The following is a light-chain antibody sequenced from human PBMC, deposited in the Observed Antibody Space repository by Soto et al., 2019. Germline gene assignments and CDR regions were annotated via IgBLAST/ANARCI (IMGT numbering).Light chain of an antibody. CDR2: EVT. J-gene: IGLJ3*02. CDR3: CSYAGSYDWV. Sequence: QSVLTQPRSVSGSPGQKVTISCTGTSSDVGGYNYVSWYQQHPGKAPKVLIYEVTKRPSGVPDRFSGSKSGNTASLTISGLQAEDEADYYCCSYAGSYDWVFGGWTKLTVL. CDR1: SSDVGGYNY. V-gene: IGLV2-11*01.